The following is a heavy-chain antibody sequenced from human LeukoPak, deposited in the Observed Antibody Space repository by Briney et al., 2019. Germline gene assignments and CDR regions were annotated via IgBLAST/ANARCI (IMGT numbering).Heavy chain of an antibody. Sequence: ASVKVSCKASGYTFTDYFFNWVRQAPGQGLEWMRWINPNSGGTHYAQNFQGRVTMTRDTSISTAYMEVSRLTSDDTAVYYCARTLTTAAWDYWGQGTLVTVSS. CDR3: ARTLTTAAWDY. D-gene: IGHD4-17*01. J-gene: IGHJ4*02. V-gene: IGHV1-2*02. CDR1: GYTFTDYF. CDR2: INPNSGGT.